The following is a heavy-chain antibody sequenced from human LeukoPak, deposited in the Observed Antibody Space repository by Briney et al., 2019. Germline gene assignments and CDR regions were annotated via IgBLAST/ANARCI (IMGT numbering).Heavy chain of an antibody. J-gene: IGHJ5*02. CDR3: ARGLHSSSWYSGFDP. CDR2: ISAYNGNT. D-gene: IGHD6-13*01. V-gene: IGHV1-18*01. Sequence: GASMKVSCKASGYTFTSYGISWVRQAPGQGLEWMGWISAYNGNTNYAQKLQGRVTMTTDTSTSTAYMELRSLRSDDTAVYYCARGLHSSSWYSGFDPWGQGTLVTVSS. CDR1: GYTFTSYG.